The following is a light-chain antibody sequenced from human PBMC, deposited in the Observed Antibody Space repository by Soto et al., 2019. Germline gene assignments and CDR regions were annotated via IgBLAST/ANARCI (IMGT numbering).Light chain of an antibody. J-gene: IGKJ4*01. CDR1: QSISSW. CDR3: QQSYNIQALT. Sequence: LPTTQAPSTLSETVGDRVTLPCRASQSISSWLAWYQQKPGKAPKLLIYDASSLESGVPSRFSGSGSGTNFSLTINSLQPEDYATYYCQQSYNIQALTVGGGTKVDI. CDR2: DAS. V-gene: IGKV1-5*01.